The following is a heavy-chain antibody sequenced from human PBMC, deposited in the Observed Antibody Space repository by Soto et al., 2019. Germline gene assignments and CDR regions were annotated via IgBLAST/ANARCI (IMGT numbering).Heavy chain of an antibody. D-gene: IGHD6-19*01. J-gene: IGHJ3*01. V-gene: IGHV3-49*04. Sequence: SLRLSCTSSVFTFGDYAMSCVRHSPGKWLEWVGFSRIKAYGGTTEYAASVKGRFTISRDDSKSISYLQMTRLRAERTHVYYCPSERAIAVACVVTDVFDVWGQGTLVNVSS. CDR3: PSERAIAVACVVTDVFDV. CDR1: VFTFGDYA. CDR2: SRIKAYGGTT.